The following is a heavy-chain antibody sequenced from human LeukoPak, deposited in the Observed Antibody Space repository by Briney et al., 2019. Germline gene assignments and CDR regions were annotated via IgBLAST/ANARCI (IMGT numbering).Heavy chain of an antibody. CDR2: INPSGGST. Sequence: GASVKVSCKASGYTFSSYYMHWVRQAPGQGLEWMGIINPSGGSTSYAQKFQGRVTMTRDTSTSTVYMELSSLRSEDTAVYYCAITDASVTTDYWGQGTLVTVSS. CDR3: AITDASVTTDY. V-gene: IGHV1-46*01. J-gene: IGHJ4*02. CDR1: GYTFSSYY. D-gene: IGHD4-17*01.